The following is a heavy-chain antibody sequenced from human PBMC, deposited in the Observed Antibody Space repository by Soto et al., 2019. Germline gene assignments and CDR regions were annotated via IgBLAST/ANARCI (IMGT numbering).Heavy chain of an antibody. CDR1: GYTFTTYG. V-gene: IGHV1-18*01. Sequence: QVHLVQSGAEVKKPGASVKVSCKASGYTFTTYGINWVRQAPGQGLEWMGWISTYKGNTNYAQKLQGRVTMTTDTSTSTAYMELRSLRSDDTAVYYCAGDFTYSGGFNDAFAMWGQGTMVTVSS. J-gene: IGHJ3*02. CDR3: AGDFTYSGGFNDAFAM. CDR2: ISTYKGNT. D-gene: IGHD1-26*01.